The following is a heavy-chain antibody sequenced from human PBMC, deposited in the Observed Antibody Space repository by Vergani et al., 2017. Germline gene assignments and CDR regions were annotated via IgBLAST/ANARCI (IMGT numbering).Heavy chain of an antibody. CDR1: GGSVRTSIGYY. J-gene: IGHJ5*02. CDR2: IFSSGTT. V-gene: IGHV4-61*02. Sequence: QVQLQESGPGLVKPSQTLSLSCTVSGGSVRTSIGYYWTWIRQPAGKTLEWIGEIFSSGTTNYNPSFNNRVTMSVDTSKNQFSLKLNSVTAADTAVYYCTRHWAVVAANNWFDPWGQGTLVTVSS. CDR3: TRHWAVVAANNWFDP. D-gene: IGHD2-15*01.